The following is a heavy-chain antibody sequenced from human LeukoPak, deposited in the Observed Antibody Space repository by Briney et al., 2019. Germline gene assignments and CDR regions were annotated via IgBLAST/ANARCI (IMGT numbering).Heavy chain of an antibody. Sequence: GGSLRLSCAASGFTFSSYGMHWVRQAPGKGLEWVAFIRYDGSNKYYADSVKGRFTTSRDNSNNMVYLQMNSLRAVDTAVYYCAKGLSPYSSSSGGYFDYWGQGILVTVSS. CDR1: GFTFSSYG. D-gene: IGHD6-6*01. CDR3: AKGLSPYSSSSGGYFDY. J-gene: IGHJ4*02. V-gene: IGHV3-30*02. CDR2: IRYDGSNK.